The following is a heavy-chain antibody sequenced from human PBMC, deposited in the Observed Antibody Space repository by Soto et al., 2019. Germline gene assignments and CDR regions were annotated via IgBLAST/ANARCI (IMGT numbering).Heavy chain of an antibody. V-gene: IGHV4-39*01. J-gene: IGHJ6*02. D-gene: IGHD3-10*01. CDR2: IYYSGST. CDR3: AGRGWFGELSYGMDV. CDR1: GGSISSSRYY. Sequence: QLQLQESGPGLVKPSETLSLTCTVSGGSISSSRYYWGWIRQPPGKGLEWIGSIYYSGSTYYNPSLKSRVTRSVEMSKHQFSLKLCSVPGAATAVYYCAGRGWFGELSYGMDVWGQGTTVTVSS.